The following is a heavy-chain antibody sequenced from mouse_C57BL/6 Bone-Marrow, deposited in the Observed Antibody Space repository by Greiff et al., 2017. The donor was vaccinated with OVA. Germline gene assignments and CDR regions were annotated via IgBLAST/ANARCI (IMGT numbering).Heavy chain of an antibody. Sequence: QVQLKQSGAELARPGASVKMSCKASGYTFTSYTMHWVKQRPGQGLEWIGYINPSSGYTKYNQKFKDKATLTADKSSSTAYMQMSSLTSEDSAVYYCARKTANWFFYWGQGTTLTVSS. D-gene: IGHD4-1*01. CDR1: GYTFTSYT. CDR2: INPSSGYT. CDR3: ARKTANWFFY. J-gene: IGHJ2*01. V-gene: IGHV1-4*01.